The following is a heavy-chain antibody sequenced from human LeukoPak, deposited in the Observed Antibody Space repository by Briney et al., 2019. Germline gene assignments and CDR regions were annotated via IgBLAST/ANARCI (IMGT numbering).Heavy chain of an antibody. Sequence: GGSLRLSCAASGFTFSDYYMSWIRQAPGKGLEWVSYISSSGSTIYYADSVKGRFTISRDNAKNSLYLQMNSLRAEDTAVYYCARSDLDLWSGSYAFDIWGQGTMVTVSS. CDR2: ISSSGSTI. J-gene: IGHJ3*02. CDR1: GFTFSDYY. D-gene: IGHD3-3*01. CDR3: ARSDLDLWSGSYAFDI. V-gene: IGHV3-11*04.